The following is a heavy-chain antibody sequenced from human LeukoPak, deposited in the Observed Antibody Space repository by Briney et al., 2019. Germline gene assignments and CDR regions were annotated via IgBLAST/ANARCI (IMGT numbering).Heavy chain of an antibody. CDR1: GFTFSSYW. Sequence: PGGSLRLSCAASGFTFSSYWMSWVRQAPGKGLEWVANIKQDGSEKYYVDPVKGRFTISRDNAKNSLYLQMNSLRAEDTAVYYCARAPYSSGWYSPDYYYYMDVWGKGTTVTVSS. D-gene: IGHD6-19*01. CDR2: IKQDGSEK. V-gene: IGHV3-7*01. CDR3: ARAPYSSGWYSPDYYYYMDV. J-gene: IGHJ6*03.